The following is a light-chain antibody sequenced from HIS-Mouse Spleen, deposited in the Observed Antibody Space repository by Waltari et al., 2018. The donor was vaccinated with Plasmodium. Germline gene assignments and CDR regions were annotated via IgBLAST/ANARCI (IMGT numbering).Light chain of an antibody. J-gene: IGLJ3*02. Sequence: SYELTQPPSVSVSPGQTARITCSGDALPKKYAYWYQQKSGQAPVLVIYEDSKRPSGSRGSFSGSRSGTMATLTISGDQVEDEADYYCYSTDRSGNHRVFGGGTKLTVL. CDR3: YSTDRSGNHRV. CDR2: EDS. CDR1: ALPKKY. V-gene: IGLV3-10*01.